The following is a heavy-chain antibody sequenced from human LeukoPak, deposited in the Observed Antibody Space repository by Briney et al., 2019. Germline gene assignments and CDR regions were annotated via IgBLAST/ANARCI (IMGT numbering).Heavy chain of an antibody. Sequence: SETLSLTCTVSGGSISSYYWSWIRQPPRKGLEWIGYIYYSGSTNYNPSLKSRVTISVDTSKNQFSLKLSSVTAADTAVYYCARSNWQDAFDIWGQGTMVTVSS. CDR3: ARSNWQDAFDI. D-gene: IGHD1-1*01. CDR2: IYYSGST. CDR1: GGSISSYY. V-gene: IGHV4-59*01. J-gene: IGHJ3*02.